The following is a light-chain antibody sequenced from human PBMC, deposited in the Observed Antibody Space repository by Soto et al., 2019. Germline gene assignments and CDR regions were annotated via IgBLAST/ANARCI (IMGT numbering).Light chain of an antibody. J-gene: IGLJ1*01. CDR3: SSCTSSSIDDV. CDR1: SSDVGGYNY. CDR2: EVS. Sequence: QSALTQPASVSGSPGQSITISCTGTSSDVGGYNYVSWYQQHPGKAPKLMIYEVSNRPSGVSNRFSGSKSGNTASLTISGLQAEDEADYYCSSCTSSSIDDVFGTGTKLTVL. V-gene: IGLV2-14*01.